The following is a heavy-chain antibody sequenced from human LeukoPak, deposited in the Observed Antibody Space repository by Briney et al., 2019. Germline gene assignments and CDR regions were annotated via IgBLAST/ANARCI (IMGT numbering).Heavy chain of an antibody. V-gene: IGHV3-21*01. Sequence: GGSLRLSCAASGFTFSSYSMNWVRQAPGKGLEWVSSISSSSSYIYYADSVKGRFTISRDNAKNSLYLQMNSLRAEDTAVYYCARASIAVAGARERFDYWGQGTLVTVSS. CDR1: GFTFSSYS. CDR3: ARASIAVAGARERFDY. D-gene: IGHD6-19*01. J-gene: IGHJ4*02. CDR2: ISSSSSYI.